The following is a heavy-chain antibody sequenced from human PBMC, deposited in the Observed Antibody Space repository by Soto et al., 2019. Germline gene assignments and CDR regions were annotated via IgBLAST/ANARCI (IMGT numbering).Heavy chain of an antibody. D-gene: IGHD6-13*01. CDR3: ARGIAAAGSDDAFDI. V-gene: IGHV1-2*04. CDR1: GYTFTGYY. Sequence: ASVKVSCKASGYTFTGYYMHWVRQAPGQGLEWMGWINPNSGGTNYAQKFQGWVTMTRDTSISTAYMELSRLRSDDTAVYYCARGIAAAGSDDAFDIWGQGTMVTVSS. CDR2: INPNSGGT. J-gene: IGHJ3*02.